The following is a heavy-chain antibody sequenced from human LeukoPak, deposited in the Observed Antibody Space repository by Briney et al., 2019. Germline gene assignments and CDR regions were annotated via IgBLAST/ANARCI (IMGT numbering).Heavy chain of an antibody. CDR2: INPNSGGT. D-gene: IGHD5-18*01. V-gene: IGHV1-2*02. J-gene: IGHJ4*02. CDR3: ARDLHRYSSYYFDY. Sequence: ASVKVSCEASGYTFTGYYMHWVRQAPGQGLEWMGWINPNSGGTNYAQKFQGRVTMTRDTSISTAYMELSRLRSDDTAVYYCARDLHRYSSYYFDYWGQGTLVTVSS. CDR1: GYTFTGYY.